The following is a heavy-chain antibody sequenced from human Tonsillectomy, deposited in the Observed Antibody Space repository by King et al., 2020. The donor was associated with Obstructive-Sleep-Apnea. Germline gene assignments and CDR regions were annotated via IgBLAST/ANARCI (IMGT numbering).Heavy chain of an antibody. D-gene: IGHD2-2*01. CDR3: AKGEDGTQYASESGIDF. Sequence: VQLVESGGGVVQPGRSLRLFCAASGFSFSNYGMHWVRQAPGKGLEWVAFARFDGNNKYYADSVKGRFTISRDNFKNALYLPMNGLRADDTAIYYCAKGEDGTQYASESGIDFWGQGTLVTVSS. CDR2: ARFDGNNK. CDR1: GFSFSNYG. J-gene: IGHJ4*02. V-gene: IGHV3-30*02.